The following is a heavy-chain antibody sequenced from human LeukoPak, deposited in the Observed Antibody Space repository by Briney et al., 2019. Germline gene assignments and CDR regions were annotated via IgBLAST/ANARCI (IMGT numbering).Heavy chain of an antibody. Sequence: SETLSLTCAVYGASFSGYYWSWIRQPPGKGLEWIGEINHSGSTNYNPSLKSRVTISVDTSKNQFSLKMSSVTAADTAVYYCARGQPEGLDLAQYYFDYWGQGTLVTVS. D-gene: IGHD2-2*03. J-gene: IGHJ4*02. V-gene: IGHV4-34*01. CDR2: INHSGST. CDR3: ARGQPEGLDLAQYYFDY. CDR1: GASFSGYY.